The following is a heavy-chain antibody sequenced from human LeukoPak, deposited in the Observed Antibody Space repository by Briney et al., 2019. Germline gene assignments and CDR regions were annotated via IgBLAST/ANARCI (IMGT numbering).Heavy chain of an antibody. Sequence: PGGSLRLSCAASGFTFSSYGMNWVRQAPGKGLEWVAYISSSGSTIYYADSVKGRFTISRDNAKNSLYLQMNSLRAEDTAVYYCARGLGYCSSTSCYRLLLSYWGQGTLVTVSS. D-gene: IGHD2-2*01. J-gene: IGHJ4*02. CDR2: ISSSGSTI. V-gene: IGHV3-48*03. CDR1: GFTFSSYG. CDR3: ARGLGYCSSTSCYRLLLSY.